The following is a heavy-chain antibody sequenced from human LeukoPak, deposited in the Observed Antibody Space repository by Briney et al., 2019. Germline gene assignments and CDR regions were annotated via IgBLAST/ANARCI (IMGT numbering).Heavy chain of an antibody. CDR2: IYYSGST. CDR3: ARAGGSSTFSGSPDYYYYYYMDV. D-gene: IGHD2/OR15-2a*01. J-gene: IGHJ6*03. CDR1: GGSISSHY. V-gene: IGHV4-59*11. Sequence: SETLSLTCTVSGGSISSHYWSWIRQPPGKGLEWIGYIYYSGSTNYNPSLKSRVTISVDTSKNQFSLKLSSVTAADTAVYYCARAGGSSTFSGSPDYYYYYYMDVWGKGTTVTVSS.